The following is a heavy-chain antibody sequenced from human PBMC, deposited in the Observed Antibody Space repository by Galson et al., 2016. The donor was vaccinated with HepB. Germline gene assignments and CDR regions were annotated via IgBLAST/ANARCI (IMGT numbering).Heavy chain of an antibody. CDR2: ISAYNGNT. J-gene: IGHJ4*02. Sequence: SVKVSCKASGYTFTSYGISWVRQAPGQGLEWMGWISAYNGNTNYAQKLQGRVTMTKDTSTSTAYMELRSLRSDDTAVYYCERDFREPLWFGELLFFDYWGQGTLHTLSS. CDR1: GYTFTSYG. V-gene: IGHV1-18*04. CDR3: ERDFREPLWFGELLFFDY. D-gene: IGHD3-10*01.